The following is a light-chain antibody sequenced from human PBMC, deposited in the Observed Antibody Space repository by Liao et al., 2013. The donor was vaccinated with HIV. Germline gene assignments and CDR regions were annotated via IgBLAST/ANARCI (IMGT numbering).Light chain of an antibody. V-gene: IGLV3-1*01. CDR1: NLGDKH. CDR3: QAWDSSTEVL. J-gene: IGLJ2*01. CDR2: QDV. Sequence: SFDLTQPPSVSVSPGQTATISCSGQNLGDKHASWYQQKPGQSPVLVIYQDVKRPSGIPERFSGSTSGNTATLTISGTQAMDEADYYCQAWDSSTEVLFGGGTQLTVL.